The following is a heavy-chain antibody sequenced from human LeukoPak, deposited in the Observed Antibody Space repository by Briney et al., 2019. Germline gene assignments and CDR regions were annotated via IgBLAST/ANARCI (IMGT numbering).Heavy chain of an antibody. Sequence: GGSLRLSCATSGFAFSNYWMTCVRQAPGKGLECVANIERDGREIYYVDSVRGRFTVSRDNARNSLFLQMNSLRAEDTAVYYCAARTRGPIDYWGQGTLVTVSS. CDR3: AARTRGPIDY. J-gene: IGHJ4*02. CDR1: GFAFSNYW. CDR2: IERDGREI. D-gene: IGHD1-14*01. V-gene: IGHV3-7*03.